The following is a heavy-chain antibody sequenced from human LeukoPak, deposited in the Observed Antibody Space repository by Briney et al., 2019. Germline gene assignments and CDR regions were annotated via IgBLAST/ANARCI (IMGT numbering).Heavy chain of an antibody. CDR1: GDTFSSYA. CDR3: ARDRYNWNDWRAFDI. V-gene: IGHV1-69*04. Sequence: GASVKVSCKASGDTFSSYAISWVRQAPGQGLEWMGRIIPILGITNYAQKFQGRVTITADKSTSTAYMELSSLRSEDTAVYYCARDRYNWNDWRAFDIWGQGTMVTVSS. J-gene: IGHJ3*02. D-gene: IGHD1-20*01. CDR2: IIPILGIT.